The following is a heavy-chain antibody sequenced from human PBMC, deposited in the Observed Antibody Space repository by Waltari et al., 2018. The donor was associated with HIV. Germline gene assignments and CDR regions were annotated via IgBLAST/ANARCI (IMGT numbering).Heavy chain of an antibody. CDR1: GFTFSSYS. CDR2: FSSTGGYT. CDR3: ARMRDVYNLEQGRRVYYMDV. D-gene: IGHD1-20*01. V-gene: IGHV3-21*02. Sequence: DVRLMESGGGMVRPGGSLRLSCTTSGFTFSSYSMTWVRQAPVKGLEWVSSFSSTGGYTYYADSLKGRFTISRDNAKKSLYLQMNSLRVEDTAVYYCARMRDVYNLEQGRRVYYMDVWGKGTTVTVSS. J-gene: IGHJ6*03.